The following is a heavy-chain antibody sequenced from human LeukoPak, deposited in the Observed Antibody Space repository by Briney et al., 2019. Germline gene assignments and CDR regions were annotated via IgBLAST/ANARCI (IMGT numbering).Heavy chain of an antibody. Sequence: PGGSLRLSCAASGLTVSSNYMSWVRQAPGKGLEWVSVIYSGGSTYYADSVKGRFTISRDNSKNTLYLQMNSLRAEDTAVYYCARSSSIAARSFDYWGQGTMVTVSS. CDR1: GLTVSSNY. J-gene: IGHJ4*02. V-gene: IGHV3-66*02. CDR3: ARSSSIAARSFDY. D-gene: IGHD6-6*01. CDR2: IYSGGST.